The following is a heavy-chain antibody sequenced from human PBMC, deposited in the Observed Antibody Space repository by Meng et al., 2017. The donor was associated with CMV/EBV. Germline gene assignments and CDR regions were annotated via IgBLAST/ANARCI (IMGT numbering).Heavy chain of an antibody. CDR1: GGSISSYY. Sequence: SETLSLTCTVSGGSISSYYWSWIRQPPGKGLEWIGYIYYSGSTNYNPSLKSRVTISVDTSKNQFSLKLSSVTAADTAVYYCARDQGYSSSWYYFDYGGQGTLVPFSS. CDR2: IYYSGST. V-gene: IGHV4-59*01. CDR3: ARDQGYSSSWYYFDY. J-gene: IGHJ4*02. D-gene: IGHD6-13*01.